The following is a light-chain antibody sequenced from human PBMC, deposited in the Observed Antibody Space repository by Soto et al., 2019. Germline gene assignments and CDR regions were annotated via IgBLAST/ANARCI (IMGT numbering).Light chain of an antibody. Sequence: EIVLTQSPATLSLSPGERATLSCRASQSVSSYLAWYQQKPGQAPRLLIYDASNRATGIPARFSGSGSATDFTLTISSLEPADFAVYYCQQRSNWSWTFGQGTKVDIK. V-gene: IGKV3-11*01. CDR1: QSVSSY. CDR3: QQRSNWSWT. J-gene: IGKJ1*01. CDR2: DAS.